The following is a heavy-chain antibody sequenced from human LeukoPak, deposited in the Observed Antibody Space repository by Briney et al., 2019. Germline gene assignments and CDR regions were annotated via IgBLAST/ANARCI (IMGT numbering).Heavy chain of an antibody. D-gene: IGHD1-26*01. V-gene: IGHV3-23*01. CDR2: ITGNGAAR. J-gene: IGHJ4*02. CDR3: ARDGSWEWSQYDY. Sequence: PGGSLRLSCAASGFTFTNYAMGWVRQAPGRGLEWVSGITGNGAARNYADSVEGRFTISRDTSKSTVDLQMNSLRVEDTALYYCARDGSWEWSQYDYWGQGILVTVSS. CDR1: GFTFTNYA.